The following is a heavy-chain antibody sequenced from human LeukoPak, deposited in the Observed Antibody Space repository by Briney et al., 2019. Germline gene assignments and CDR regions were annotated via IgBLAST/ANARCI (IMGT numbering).Heavy chain of an antibody. CDR2: IYNSGST. CDR3: ASLYGSRPGPGDY. CDR1: GGSINSYY. Sequence: PSETLSLTCTVSGGSINSYYWSWIRQPPGKGLEWIGYIYNSGSTKYNPSLKSRVTISVDTSKSQFSLRLSSVTAADTAVYYCASLYGSRPGPGDYWGQGTLVTVSS. D-gene: IGHD3-10*01. J-gene: IGHJ4*02. V-gene: IGHV4-59*08.